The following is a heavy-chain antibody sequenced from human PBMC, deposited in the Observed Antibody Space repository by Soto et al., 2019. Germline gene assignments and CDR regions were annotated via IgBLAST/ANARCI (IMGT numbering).Heavy chain of an antibody. CDR3: AILWFGELSQPDY. Sequence: SETLSLTCTVSGGSISSGGYYWSWIRQHPGKGLEWIGYIYYSGSTYYNPSLKSRVTISVDTSKNQFSLKLSSVTAADTAVYYCAILWFGELSQPDYWGQGTLVTVSS. CDR1: GGSISSGGYY. CDR2: IYYSGST. D-gene: IGHD3-10*01. V-gene: IGHV4-31*03. J-gene: IGHJ4*02.